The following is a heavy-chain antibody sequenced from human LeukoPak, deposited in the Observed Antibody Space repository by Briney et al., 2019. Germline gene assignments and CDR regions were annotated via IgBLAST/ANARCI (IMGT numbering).Heavy chain of an antibody. CDR1: GYTFTSYA. CDR2: IIPLFRTA. J-gene: IGHJ5*02. D-gene: IGHD3-16*01. CDR3: ARVRLSAAALSWFDP. Sequence: SVKVSCKASGYTFTSYAINWVRQNPGQGFEWMGGIIPLFRTANYAQKFQGRVTITADESASTAYMELNSLRSEDTAVYYCARVRLSAAALSWFDPWGQGTLVTVSS. V-gene: IGHV1-69*13.